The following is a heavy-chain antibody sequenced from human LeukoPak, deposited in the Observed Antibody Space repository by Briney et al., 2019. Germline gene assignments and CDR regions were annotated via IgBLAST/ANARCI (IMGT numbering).Heavy chain of an antibody. CDR1: GGSISSYY. J-gene: IGHJ4*02. CDR3: ARDIGRPTFGGVIATYFDY. D-gene: IGHD3-16*02. Sequence: KPSETLSLTCTVSGGSISSYYWSWIRQPAGKGLEWIGRIYTSGSTNYNPSLKSRVTMSVDTSKNQFSLKLSSVTAADTAVYYCARDIGRPTFGGVIATYFDYWGQGTLVTVFS. V-gene: IGHV4-4*07. CDR2: IYTSGST.